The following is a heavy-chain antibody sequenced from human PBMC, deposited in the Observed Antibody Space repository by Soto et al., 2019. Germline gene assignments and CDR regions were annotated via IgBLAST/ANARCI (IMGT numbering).Heavy chain of an antibody. CDR3: AKAVYRFRSPGDAGFDY. V-gene: IGHV3-23*01. CDR1: GFTFSSYA. CDR2: ISGSGGST. J-gene: IGHJ4*02. Sequence: PGGSLRLSCAASGFTFSSYAMSWVRQAPGNGLEWVSAISGSGGSTYYADSVKGRLTISRDNSKNTLYLQMNSLRAENTAVYYCAKAVYRFRSPGDAGFDYWGQGTLVTVSS. D-gene: IGHD3-16*01.